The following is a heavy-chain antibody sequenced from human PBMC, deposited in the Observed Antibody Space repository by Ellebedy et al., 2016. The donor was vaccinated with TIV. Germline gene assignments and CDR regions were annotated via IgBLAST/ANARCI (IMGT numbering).Heavy chain of an antibody. CDR2: INPNSGGT. D-gene: IGHD3-22*01. CDR1: GGTFSSYA. CDR3: ATVRPMYYYDSTSPWFDP. J-gene: IGHJ5*02. Sequence: SVKVSCXASGGTFSSYAISWVRQAPGQGLEWMGWINPNSGGTNYAQKFQGRVTMTEDTSTDTAYMELSSLRSEDTAVYYCATVRPMYYYDSTSPWFDPWGQGTLVTVSS. V-gene: IGHV1-69*10.